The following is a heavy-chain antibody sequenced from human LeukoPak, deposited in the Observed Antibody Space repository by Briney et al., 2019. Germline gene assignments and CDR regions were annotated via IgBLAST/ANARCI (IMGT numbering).Heavy chain of an antibody. CDR1: GGSFSGYY. Sequence: SETLSLTCAVYGGSFSGYYWSWIRQPPGKGLEWIGEINHSGSTNYNPSLKSRVTISVDTSQNQFSLKLSSVTAADTAVYYCARGFGSGAWNWFDPWGQGTLVTVSS. V-gene: IGHV4-34*01. J-gene: IGHJ5*02. CDR2: INHSGST. D-gene: IGHD2-15*01. CDR3: ARGFGSGAWNWFDP.